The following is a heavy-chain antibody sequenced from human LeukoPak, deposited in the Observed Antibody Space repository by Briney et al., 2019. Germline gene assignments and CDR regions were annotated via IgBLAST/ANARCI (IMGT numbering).Heavy chain of an antibody. D-gene: IGHD2-15*01. CDR1: GGSFSGYY. CDR2: INHSGST. V-gene: IGHV4-34*01. J-gene: IGHJ3*02. Sequence: PSETLSLTCAVYGGSFSGYYWSWIRQPPGKGLEWIGEINHSGSTNYNPSLKSRVTISVDTSKNQFSLKLSSVTAADTAVYYCARRGRRDIVVVVAATGAFDIWGQGTMVTVSS. CDR3: ARRGRRDIVVVVAATGAFDI.